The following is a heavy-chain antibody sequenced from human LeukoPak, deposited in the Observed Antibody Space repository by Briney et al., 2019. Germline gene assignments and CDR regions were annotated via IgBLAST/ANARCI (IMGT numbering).Heavy chain of an antibody. CDR2: ISGSGGST. Sequence: GGSLRLSCAASGFTFSSYAMSWVRQAPGKGPEWVSAISGSGGSTYYADSVKGRFTISRDNSKNTLYLQMNSLRAEDTAVYYCAKDWYSSSWYPSFDYWGQGTLVTVSS. V-gene: IGHV3-23*01. CDR3: AKDWYSSSWYPSFDY. CDR1: GFTFSSYA. D-gene: IGHD6-13*01. J-gene: IGHJ4*02.